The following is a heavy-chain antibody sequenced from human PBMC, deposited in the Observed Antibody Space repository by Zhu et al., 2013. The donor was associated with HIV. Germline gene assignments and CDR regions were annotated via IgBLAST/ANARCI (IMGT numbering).Heavy chain of an antibody. V-gene: IGHV1-18*01. J-gene: IGHJ3*02. CDR2: ISAYNGNT. D-gene: IGHD3-16*02. CDR1: GYTFTSYG. Sequence: QVQLVQSGAEVKKPGASVKVSCKASGYTFTSYGISWVRQAPGQGLEWMGWISAYNGNTNYAQKLQGRVTMTTDTSTSTAYMELRSLRSDDTAVYYCARGTGGYDYVWGSYRPDAFDIWGQGTMVTVSS. CDR3: ARGTGGYDYVWGSYRPDAFDI.